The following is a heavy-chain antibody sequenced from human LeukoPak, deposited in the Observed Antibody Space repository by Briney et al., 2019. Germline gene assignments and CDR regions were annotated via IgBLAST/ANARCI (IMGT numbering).Heavy chain of an antibody. J-gene: IGHJ3*02. Sequence: PGGSLRLSCVASGFTFGKYWMSWVRQAPGKGLEWVSYISSSSSTIYYADSVKGRFTISRDNAKNSLYLQMNSLRAEDTAVYYCARSSVIWGQGTMVTVSS. CDR2: ISSSSSTI. CDR3: ARSSVI. D-gene: IGHD6-6*01. V-gene: IGHV3-48*01. CDR1: GFTFGKYW.